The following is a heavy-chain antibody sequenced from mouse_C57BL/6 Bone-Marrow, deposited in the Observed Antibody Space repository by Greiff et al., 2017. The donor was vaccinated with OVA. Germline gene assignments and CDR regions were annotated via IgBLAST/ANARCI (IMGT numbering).Heavy chain of an antibody. CDR2: IHPNSGST. V-gene: IGHV1-64*01. CDR3: ARKDWEGLDY. D-gene: IGHD4-1*01. J-gene: IGHJ2*01. Sequence: VQLQQPGAELVKPGASVKLSCKASGYTFTSYWMHWVKQRPGQGLEWIGMIHPNSGSTNYNEKFKSKATLTVDKSSSTAYMQRSSLTSEDSAVYYCARKDWEGLDYWGQGTTLTVSS. CDR1: GYTFTSYW.